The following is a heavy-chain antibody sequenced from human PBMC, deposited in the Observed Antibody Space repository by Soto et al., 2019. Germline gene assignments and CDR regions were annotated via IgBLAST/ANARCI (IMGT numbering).Heavy chain of an antibody. D-gene: IGHD3-22*01. V-gene: IGHV3-23*01. CDR3: AKKIVVEL. J-gene: IGHJ4*02. CDR1: YG. CDR2: ISGSGGST. Sequence: YGRSWVRQATGKGLEWVSAISGSGGSTYYADSVKGRFTISRDNSKNTLYLQMNSLRAEDTAVYYGAKKIVVELWGQGTLVTVSS.